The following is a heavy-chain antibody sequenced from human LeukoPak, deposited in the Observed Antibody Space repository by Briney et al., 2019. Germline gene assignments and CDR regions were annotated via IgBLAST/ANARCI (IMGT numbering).Heavy chain of an antibody. Sequence: GGSLRLFCAASGFTFRSYAMSWVRQAPGQGLEWVSIIYASGASTNYADSVRGRFTTFRDNSNNMVYLQMNSLRAEDTAVYYCATDFEQDSWSGHSDWGQGTLVTVSS. CDR1: GFTFRSYA. CDR3: ATDFEQDSWSGHSD. J-gene: IGHJ4*02. D-gene: IGHD3-3*01. V-gene: IGHV3-23*01. CDR2: IYASGAST.